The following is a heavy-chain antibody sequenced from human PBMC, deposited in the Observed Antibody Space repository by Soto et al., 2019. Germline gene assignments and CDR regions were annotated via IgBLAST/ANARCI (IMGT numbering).Heavy chain of an antibody. CDR2: IYSGGST. CDR1: GFTVSDSY. V-gene: IGHV3-53*02. Sequence: EVQLVETGGGLIQPGGSLRLSCAASGFTVSDSYMTWVRQAPGRGLEWVSVIYSGGSTYYADSVKGRFTISRDMSKNTLYLQMNSLRDEDTAVYYCARDRGGSDPERFDYWGQGSLVTVSS. CDR3: ARDRGGSDPERFDY. D-gene: IGHD1-26*01. J-gene: IGHJ4*02.